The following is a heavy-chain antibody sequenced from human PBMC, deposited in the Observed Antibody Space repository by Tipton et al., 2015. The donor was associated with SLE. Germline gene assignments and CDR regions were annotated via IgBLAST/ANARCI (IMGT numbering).Heavy chain of an antibody. Sequence: TLSLTCAVSGGSISSGGYSWSWIRQPPGKGLEWIGYIYHSGSTNYNPSLKSRVTISVDTSKNQFSLKLSSVTAADTAVYYCARDRSNNHYYQSPNWFDPWGQGTLVTVSS. CDR3: ARDRSNNHYYQSPNWFDP. V-gene: IGHV4-30-2*01. CDR2: IYHSGST. CDR1: GGSISSGGYS. D-gene: IGHD1-14*01. J-gene: IGHJ5*02.